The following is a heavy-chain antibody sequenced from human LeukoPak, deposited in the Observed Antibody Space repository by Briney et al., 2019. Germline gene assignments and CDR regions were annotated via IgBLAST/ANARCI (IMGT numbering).Heavy chain of an antibody. Sequence: PSQTLSLTCAISGDSVSSNSATWTWIRQSPSRGFEWLGRTYYRSKWYNDYAVSVKSRITINPDTSKNQFSLQLNSVTAEDTAVYYCARGSSSNSWYFDYWGQGTLVTVSS. J-gene: IGHJ4*02. V-gene: IGHV6-1*01. D-gene: IGHD6-13*01. CDR3: ARGSSSNSWYFDY. CDR2: TYYRSKWYN. CDR1: GDSVSSNSAT.